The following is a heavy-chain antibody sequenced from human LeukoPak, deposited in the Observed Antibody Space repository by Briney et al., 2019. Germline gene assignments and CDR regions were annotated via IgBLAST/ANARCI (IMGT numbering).Heavy chain of an antibody. D-gene: IGHD3-9*01. V-gene: IGHV4-61*01. Sequence: SSETLSLTCTVSGGSVSSGSSYWSWIRQPPGKGLEWIGYIYYSGSTNYNPSFKSRVTISVETSKNQFSLKLNSVTAADTAVYYCAREDYDILTGYTTLDYWGQGTLVTVSS. CDR1: GGSVSSGSSY. CDR3: AREDYDILTGYTTLDY. CDR2: IYYSGST. J-gene: IGHJ4*02.